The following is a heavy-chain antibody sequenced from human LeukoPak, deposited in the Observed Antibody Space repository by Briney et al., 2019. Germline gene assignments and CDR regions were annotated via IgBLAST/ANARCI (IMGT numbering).Heavy chain of an antibody. V-gene: IGHV4-61*02. CDR3: ARDRRGDYYYYTDV. D-gene: IGHD3-10*01. CDR2: IYTSGST. J-gene: IGHJ6*03. Sequence: SQTLSLTCTVSGGSISSGSYYWSWIRQPAGKGLEWIGRIYTSGSTNYNPSLKSRVTISVDTSKNQFSLKLSSVTAADTAVYYCARDRRGDYYYYTDVWGKGTTVTVSS. CDR1: GGSISSGSYY.